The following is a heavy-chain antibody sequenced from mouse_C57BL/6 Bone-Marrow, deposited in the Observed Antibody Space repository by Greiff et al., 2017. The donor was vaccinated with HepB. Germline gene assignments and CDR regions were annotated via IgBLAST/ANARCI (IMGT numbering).Heavy chain of an antibody. V-gene: IGHV1-18*01. J-gene: IGHJ2*01. CDR1: GYTFTDYN. Sequence: VQLQHSGPELVKPGASVKIPCKASGYTFTDYNMDWVKQSHGKSLEWIGDINPNNGGTIYNQKFKGKATLTVDKSSSTAYMELRSLTSEDTAVYYCARSYYGSSSYYFDYWGQGTTLTVSS. CDR2: INPNNGGT. D-gene: IGHD1-1*01. CDR3: ARSYYGSSSYYFDY.